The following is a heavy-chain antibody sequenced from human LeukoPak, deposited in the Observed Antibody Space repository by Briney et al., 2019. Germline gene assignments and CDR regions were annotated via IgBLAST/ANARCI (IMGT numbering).Heavy chain of an antibody. CDR3: ASYSYYYDSSGYFDY. Sequence: SETLSLTCTVSGGSISSSSSYWAWIRQPPGKGLEWIGNIYYSGSTFYNPSLKSRVSISVDKSKNQFSLKLGSVTAADTAVYYCASYSYYYDSSGYFDYWGQGTLVTVSS. J-gene: IGHJ4*02. V-gene: IGHV4-39*07. CDR2: IYYSGST. D-gene: IGHD3-22*01. CDR1: GGSISSSSSY.